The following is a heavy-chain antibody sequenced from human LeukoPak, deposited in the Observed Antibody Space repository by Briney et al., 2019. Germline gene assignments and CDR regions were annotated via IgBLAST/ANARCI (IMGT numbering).Heavy chain of an antibody. CDR1: DDSIKSDTYY. V-gene: IGHV4-31*03. D-gene: IGHD5-12*01. Sequence: SETLSLTCTVSDDSIKSDTYYWSWIRLYPGKGLEWIVCIHYTGSIYYNPSLQSRVTISVDTSKTQFSLNLNSVTAADTAVNYCARGVDRTKIYSWGQGTLVTVSS. CDR3: ARGVDRTKIYS. CDR2: IHYTGSI. J-gene: IGHJ4*02.